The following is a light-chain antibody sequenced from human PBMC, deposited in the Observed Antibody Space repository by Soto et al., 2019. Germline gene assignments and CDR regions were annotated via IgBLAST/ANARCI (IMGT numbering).Light chain of an antibody. Sequence: QSALTQPASVSGCPGQSITISCTGTSSDVGNNNYVSWYQHNPGRAPKVMICDVTNRPSGVSNRFSGSKSGNTASLTISGLQAEDEADYYCSSFTGSSYVFGTGTKVTVL. CDR1: SSDVGNNNY. CDR3: SSFTGSSYV. CDR2: DVT. V-gene: IGLV2-14*03. J-gene: IGLJ1*01.